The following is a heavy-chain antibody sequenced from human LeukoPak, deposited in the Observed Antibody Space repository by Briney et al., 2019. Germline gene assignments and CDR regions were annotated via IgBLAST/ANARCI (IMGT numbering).Heavy chain of an antibody. V-gene: IGHV4-59*08. Sequence: SETLSLTCTVSGGSITSYYWSWIRQPPGKGLEWIGYIYHSGSTNYNPPLRSRVTISVETSKNQFSLRLRSVTAADTAVYYCARHIPGNPYFDYWGQGTLVTVSS. J-gene: IGHJ4*02. CDR1: GGSITSYY. CDR3: ARHIPGNPYFDY. CDR2: IYHSGST. D-gene: IGHD2/OR15-2a*01.